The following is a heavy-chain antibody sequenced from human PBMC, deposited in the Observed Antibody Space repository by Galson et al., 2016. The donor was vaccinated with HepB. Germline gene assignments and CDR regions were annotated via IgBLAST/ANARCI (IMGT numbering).Heavy chain of an antibody. CDR1: GDSVSNNSAA. J-gene: IGHJ3*01. V-gene: IGHV6-1*01. CDR2: TYYRSAWYY. Sequence: CAISGDSVSNNSAAWNWVRQSPSRGLEWLGRTYYRSAWYYEYTLSLRCRIIVNPDTSTNQFSLQLNSVTPEDTAIYYCTRTTHRGRKLAFDVWGPGSTVTVSS. CDR3: TRTTHRGRKLAFDV. D-gene: IGHD1-14*01.